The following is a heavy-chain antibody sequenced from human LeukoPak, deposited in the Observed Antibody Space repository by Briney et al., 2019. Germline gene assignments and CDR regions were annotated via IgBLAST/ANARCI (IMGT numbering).Heavy chain of an antibody. CDR3: AWPGWAVAGISHFDY. Sequence: PGGSLRLSCAASGFTFSRDSMNWVRQAPGKGLEWVSYIIGGGSPIFYADSVRGRFTISRDNAKNSLYLQMNSLRAEDTAVYYCAWPGWAVAGISHFDYWGQGTLVTVSS. J-gene: IGHJ4*02. CDR2: IIGGGSPI. D-gene: IGHD6-19*01. CDR1: GFTFSRDS. V-gene: IGHV3-48*04.